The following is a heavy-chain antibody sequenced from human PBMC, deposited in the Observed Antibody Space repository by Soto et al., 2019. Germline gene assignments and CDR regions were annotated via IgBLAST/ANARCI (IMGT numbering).Heavy chain of an antibody. V-gene: IGHV1-18*01. D-gene: IGHD1-1*01. CDR3: ASARDNRGSFDY. Sequence: QVQLGQSGAEVKKPGASVKVSCKASGYTFTDYGITWVRQAPGQGLQWMGWINSYNGVTNNAHSFQGRVSMTTDTSTRTAYLELRSLRSDATAVYYCASARDNRGSFDYWGQGSLVTVSS. J-gene: IGHJ4*02. CDR2: INSYNGVT. CDR1: GYTFTDYG.